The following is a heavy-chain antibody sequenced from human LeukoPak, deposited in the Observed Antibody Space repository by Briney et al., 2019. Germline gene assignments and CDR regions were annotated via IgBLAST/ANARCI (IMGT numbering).Heavy chain of an antibody. D-gene: IGHD5-12*01. V-gene: IGHV3-21*01. Sequence: GGSLRLSCAASGFTFSSYSMNWVRQAPGKGLEWVSSISSSSSYIYYADSVKGRFTISRDNAKNSLYLQMNSLRAEDTDVYYCASYSGYDSHYYFDYWGQGTLVTVSS. CDR3: ASYSGYDSHYYFDY. CDR1: GFTFSSYS. J-gene: IGHJ4*02. CDR2: ISSSSSYI.